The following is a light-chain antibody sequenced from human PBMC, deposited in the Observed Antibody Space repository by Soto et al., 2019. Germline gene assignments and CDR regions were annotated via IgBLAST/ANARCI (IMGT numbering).Light chain of an antibody. V-gene: IGKV3-20*01. CDR3: QQYGRT. CDR2: GAS. J-gene: IGKJ1*01. CDR1: QSVSSSY. Sequence: EIVLTQSPGTLSLSPGERATLSCRASQSVSSSYLAWYQQKPGQAPRLLIYGASSRATGIPDRFSGSGSGTDFTLTISRLEPEDFAVYYCQQYGRTFGQGTKGELK.